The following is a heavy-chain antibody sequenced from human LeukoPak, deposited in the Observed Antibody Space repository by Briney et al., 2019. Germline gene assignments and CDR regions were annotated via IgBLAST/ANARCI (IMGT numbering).Heavy chain of an antibody. CDR3: ARDTVTLAGDLFDY. CDR2: IYYSGST. CDR1: GGSISTSGYY. V-gene: IGHV4-31*03. Sequence: PSQTLSLTCTVSGGSISTSGYYWTWIRQHPGKGLEWIGYIYYSGSTNYNPSLKSRVTISLDTSKNQFSLGLTSVTAADTAIYYCARDTVTLAGDLFDYWGRGTLVTVSS. D-gene: IGHD4-11*01. J-gene: IGHJ4*02.